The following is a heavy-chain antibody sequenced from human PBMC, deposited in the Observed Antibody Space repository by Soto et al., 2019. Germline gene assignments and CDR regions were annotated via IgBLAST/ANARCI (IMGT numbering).Heavy chain of an antibody. V-gene: IGHV4-59*08. J-gene: IGHJ4*02. CDR3: ESRYDPSEFAH. D-gene: IGHD3-9*01. Sequence: SETLSLTCTVSGGAISSYYWSWIRQPPGKGLEWIGYIYYSGSTNYNPSLKSRVTISVDTSKNQFSLKLSSVTAADTAVYYCESRYDPSEFAHWRQGSLVTVSS. CDR1: GGAISSYY. CDR2: IYYSGST.